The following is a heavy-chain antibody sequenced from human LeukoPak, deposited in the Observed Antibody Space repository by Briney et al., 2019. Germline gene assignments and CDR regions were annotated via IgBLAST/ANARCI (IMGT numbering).Heavy chain of an antibody. CDR1: GLTFSRYW. D-gene: IGHD2-15*01. Sequence: GGSLRLSCAASGLTFSRYWMSWVRQAPGKGLEWVSAISDSGGSTYHADSVKGRFTISRDNSKNAVYLQIHRLRAEDTAVYYCAKGKGSSSSSIDWWGQGTLVTVSS. CDR3: AKGKGSSSSSIDW. CDR2: ISDSGGST. J-gene: IGHJ4*02. V-gene: IGHV3-23*01.